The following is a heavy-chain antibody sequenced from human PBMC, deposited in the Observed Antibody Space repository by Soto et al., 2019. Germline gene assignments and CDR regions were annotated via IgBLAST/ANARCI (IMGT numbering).Heavy chain of an antibody. CDR1: GGSISSSSYY. J-gene: IGHJ6*02. V-gene: IGHV4-39*01. CDR3: ARHGTRGSSWHTFYYYGIDV. Sequence: PWETLSLTCTVSGGSISSSSYYWGWIRQPPGKGLEWIGSIYYSGSTYYNPSLKSRVTISVDTSKNQFSLKLSSVTAADTAVYYCARHGTRGSSWHTFYYYGIDVWGQGTTVTGSS. CDR2: IYYSGST. D-gene: IGHD6-13*01.